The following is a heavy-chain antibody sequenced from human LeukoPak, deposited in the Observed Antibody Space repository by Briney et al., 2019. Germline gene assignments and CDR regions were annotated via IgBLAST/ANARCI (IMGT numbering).Heavy chain of an antibody. CDR1: GYSFTSYW. D-gene: IGHD2-8*01. J-gene: IGHJ4*02. CDR3: ARRAQNCTHGVCYSYYFDY. CDR2: IYPGDSDT. Sequence: GESLKISCKGSGYSFTSYWIGWVRQMPGKGLEWMGIIYPGDSDTRYSPSFQGQVTISADKSISTAYLQWSSLKASDTAMYYCARRAQNCTHGVCYSYYFDYWGQGTLVTVSS. V-gene: IGHV5-51*01.